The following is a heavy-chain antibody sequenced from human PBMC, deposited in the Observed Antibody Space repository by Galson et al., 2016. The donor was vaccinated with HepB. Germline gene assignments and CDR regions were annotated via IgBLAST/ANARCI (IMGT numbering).Heavy chain of an antibody. V-gene: IGHV3-15*01. Sequence: SLRLSCAASGFTFSNAWMSWVRQAPGKGLEWVGRIKSKTDGGTTDYAAPVKGRFTISRDDSKNTLYLQMNSLKTEDTAVYYCTKDIVVVITNNWLDPWGQGTLCTVSS. J-gene: IGHJ5*02. CDR3: TKDIVVVITNNWLDP. D-gene: IGHD2-15*01. CDR1: GFTFSNAW. CDR2: IKSKTDGGTT.